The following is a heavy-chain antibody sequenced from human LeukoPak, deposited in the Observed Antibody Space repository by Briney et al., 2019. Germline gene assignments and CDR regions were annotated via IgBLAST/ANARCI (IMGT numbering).Heavy chain of an antibody. V-gene: IGHV3-21*01. CDR3: ARDLAWDAFDI. CDR2: IHSSSGSI. Sequence: GGSLRLSCAASGFNFTNYNMNWVRQAPGKGLEWVSSIHSSSGSIYYADSLKGRFTISRDNAKNSLYLQMNSLRAEDTAVYCCARDLAWDAFDIWGQGAMVTVSS. J-gene: IGHJ3*02. CDR1: GFNFTNYN.